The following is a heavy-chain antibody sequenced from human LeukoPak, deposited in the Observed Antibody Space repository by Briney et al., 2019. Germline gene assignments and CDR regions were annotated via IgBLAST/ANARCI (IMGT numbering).Heavy chain of an antibody. Sequence: PSETLSLTCTVSGGSISSYYWGWIWQPPGKGLEWIGYIYYSGSTNYNPSLKSRATISVDTSKNQFSLKLSSVTAADTAVYYCARVVRNYYGSGSYLENGMDVWGQGTTVTVSS. CDR3: ARVVRNYYGSGSYLENGMDV. CDR2: IYYSGST. J-gene: IGHJ6*01. V-gene: IGHV4-59*01. D-gene: IGHD3-10*01. CDR1: GGSISSYY.